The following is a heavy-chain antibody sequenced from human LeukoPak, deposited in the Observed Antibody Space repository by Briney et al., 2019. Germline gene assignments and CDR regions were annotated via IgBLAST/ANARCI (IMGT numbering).Heavy chain of an antibody. CDR2: ISSSSSYI. J-gene: IGHJ5*02. CDR3: ARLKVGASWWFDP. CDR1: GFTFSSYS. Sequence: GGSLRLSCAASGFTFSSYSMNWVRQAPGKGLEWVSSISSSSSYIYYADSVKGRFTISRDNAKNSLYLQMNSLRAEDTAVYYCARLKVGASWWFDPWGQGTLVTVSS. V-gene: IGHV3-21*01. D-gene: IGHD1-26*01.